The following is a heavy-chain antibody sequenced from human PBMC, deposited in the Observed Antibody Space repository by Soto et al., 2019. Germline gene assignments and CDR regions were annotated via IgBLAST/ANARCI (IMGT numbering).Heavy chain of an antibody. CDR3: AKLNLFVSAAACRVTFDY. CDR1: GFTFSNYA. CDR2: VSASGGNT. V-gene: IGHV3-23*01. D-gene: IGHD6-13*01. J-gene: IGHJ4*02. Sequence: VQLLESGGGLVQPGGSLRLSCAASGFTFSNYALSWVRQAPGKGLEWVSAVSASGGNTYYADSVQGRFTISRDNSKNMLYPKTNGMTAEDMAVHYCAKLNLFVSAAACRVTFDYLGAGALVGESS.